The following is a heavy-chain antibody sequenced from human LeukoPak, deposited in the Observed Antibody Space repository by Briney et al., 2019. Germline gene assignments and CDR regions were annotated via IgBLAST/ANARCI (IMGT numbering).Heavy chain of an antibody. V-gene: IGHV4-59*01. J-gene: IGHJ5*02. CDR3: ARILNYYGSGSPYWFDP. CDR1: GGSISSYY. CDR2: IYYSGST. Sequence: SETLSLTCTVSGGSISSYYWSWLRQPPGKGLEWIGYIYYSGSTNYNPSLKSRVTISVDTSKNQFSLKLSSVTAADTAAYYCARILNYYGSGSPYWFDPWGQGTLVTVSS. D-gene: IGHD3-10*01.